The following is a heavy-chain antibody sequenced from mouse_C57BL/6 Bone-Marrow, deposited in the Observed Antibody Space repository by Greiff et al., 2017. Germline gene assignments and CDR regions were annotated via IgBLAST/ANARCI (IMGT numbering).Heavy chain of an antibody. CDR2: INPGSGGT. J-gene: IGHJ1*03. D-gene: IGHD2-10*02. CDR1: GYAFTNYL. CDR3: ASGYCNYPHGYFDV. Sequence: QVQLQQSGAELVRPGTSVKVSCKASGYAFTNYLIEWVKQRPGQGLEWIGVINPGSGGTNYNEKFKGKGTLTADKSSSTAYMQLSSLTSEASAVYVCASGYCNYPHGYFDVGGTVTTVTVSS. V-gene: IGHV1-54*01.